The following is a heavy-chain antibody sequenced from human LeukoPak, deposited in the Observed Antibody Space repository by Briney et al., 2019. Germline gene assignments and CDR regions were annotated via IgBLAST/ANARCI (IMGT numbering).Heavy chain of an antibody. CDR3: ARETGNVPRGVAAAGEVYYYYYMDV. D-gene: IGHD6-13*01. Sequence: ASVKVSCKASGSTFIDYNIQWVRQAPGQGLEWMGWISANNGATNYAQKFQGRVTMTRDTSMTTGYMELARLTSDDTAVYYCARETGNVPRGVAAAGEVYYYYYMDVWSKGTTVTVSS. J-gene: IGHJ6*03. V-gene: IGHV1-2*02. CDR2: ISANNGAT. CDR1: GSTFIDYN.